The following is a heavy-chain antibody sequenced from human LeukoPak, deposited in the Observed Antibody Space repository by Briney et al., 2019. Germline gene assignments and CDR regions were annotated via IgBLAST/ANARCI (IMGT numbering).Heavy chain of an antibody. D-gene: IGHD2-2*01. V-gene: IGHV4-39*07. J-gene: IGHJ4*02. CDR2: IYSSGST. CDR3: AREDCSSTSCDFDY. CDR1: GVSISSSSYY. Sequence: SETLSLTCNVSGVSISSSSYYWGWIRQPPGKGLEWIGSIYSSGSTYYNSSLKSRVTISIDTSKNQVSLKMSSVTAADTAVYYCAREDCSSTSCDFDYWGQGTLVTVSS.